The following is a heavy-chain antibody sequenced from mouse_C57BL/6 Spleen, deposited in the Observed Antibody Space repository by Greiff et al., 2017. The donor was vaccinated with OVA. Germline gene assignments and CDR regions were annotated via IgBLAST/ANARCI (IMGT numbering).Heavy chain of an antibody. CDR2: IDPETGGT. CDR1: GYTFTDYE. CDR3: TRRASRLDY. V-gene: IGHV1-15*01. D-gene: IGHD3-3*01. Sequence: QVQLQQSGAELVRPGASVTLSCKASGYTFTDYEMHWVKQTPVHGLEWIGAIDPETGGTAYNQKFKGKAILTADKSSSTAYMELRSLTSEDSAVYYCTRRASRLDYWGQGTTLTVSS. J-gene: IGHJ2*01.